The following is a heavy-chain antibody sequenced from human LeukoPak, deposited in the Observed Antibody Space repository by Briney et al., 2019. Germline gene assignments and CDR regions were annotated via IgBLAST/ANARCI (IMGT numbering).Heavy chain of an antibody. CDR1: GFTFSSHA. Sequence: GGSLRLSCAASGFTFSSHAIHWVRQSPGKGLEWVTFISYDGSTKYYADSVKGRFTISRDNSKNTLYLQMNGLRPEDTAVYYCARDLSYYYASDYWGQGTLVTVSS. V-gene: IGHV3-30-3*01. CDR3: ARDLSYYYASDY. D-gene: IGHD3-10*01. J-gene: IGHJ4*02. CDR2: ISYDGSTK.